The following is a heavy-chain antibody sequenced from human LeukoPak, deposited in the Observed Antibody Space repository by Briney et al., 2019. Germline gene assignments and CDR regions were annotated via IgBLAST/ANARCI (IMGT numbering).Heavy chain of an antibody. D-gene: IGHD2-2*01. CDR3: ATSNIVAVPAAIEDY. CDR1: GFTSSSYA. V-gene: IGHV3-23*01. CDR2: ISGSGGST. Sequence: GGSLRLSCAASGFTSSSYAMSWVRQAPGKGLEWVSAISGSGGSTYYADSVKGRFTISRDNSKNTLYLQMNSLRAEDTAVYYCATSNIVAVPAAIEDYWGQGTLVTVSS. J-gene: IGHJ4*02.